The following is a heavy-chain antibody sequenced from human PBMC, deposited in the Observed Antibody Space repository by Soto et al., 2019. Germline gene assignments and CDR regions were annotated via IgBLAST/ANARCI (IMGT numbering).Heavy chain of an antibody. CDR3: VRSNSEAGWGQFDY. D-gene: IGHD3-16*01. V-gene: IGHV3-30-3*01. Sequence: QVHLVGSGGGVVQPGTSLRLSCAASGFTFSIYAMHWVRQAPEKGLEWVAVISSAGTNKNHADSVRGRFSISRDNSNNTLHLQLENMRVDDPAVYYCVRSNSEAGWGQFDYWGQGTLVTVSS. CDR2: ISSAGTNK. J-gene: IGHJ4*02. CDR1: GFTFSIYA.